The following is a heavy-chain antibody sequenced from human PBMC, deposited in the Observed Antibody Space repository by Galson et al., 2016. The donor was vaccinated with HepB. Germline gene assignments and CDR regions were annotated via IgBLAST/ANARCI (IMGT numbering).Heavy chain of an antibody. J-gene: IGHJ4*02. CDR3: EREMQVAAAAAFDF. CDR2: IWHDGSNK. Sequence: SLRLSCAASEFTFRTYGMHWVRQAPGKGLEWVALIWHDGSNKYYADSVKGRFTISRDNPQNTLYLQMNSLKVEDTAVYYCEREMQVAAAAAFDFWGRGTLVTYSA. CDR1: EFTFRTYG. V-gene: IGHV3-33*01. D-gene: IGHD6-13*01.